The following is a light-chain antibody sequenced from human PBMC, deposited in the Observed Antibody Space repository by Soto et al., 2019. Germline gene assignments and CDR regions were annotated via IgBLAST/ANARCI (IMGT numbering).Light chain of an antibody. V-gene: IGLV1-40*01. CDR2: GNS. CDR3: GSWDSSLSAYV. J-gene: IGLJ1*01. Sequence: QSVLTQPPSVSGAPGQRVTISCTGSSSNIGAGYDVHWYQQLPGTAPKLLIYGNSNRPSGVPDRFSGSKSGTSASLAITGLQAEAEADYYCGSWDSSLSAYVFGTGTKVTVL. CDR1: SSNIGAGYD.